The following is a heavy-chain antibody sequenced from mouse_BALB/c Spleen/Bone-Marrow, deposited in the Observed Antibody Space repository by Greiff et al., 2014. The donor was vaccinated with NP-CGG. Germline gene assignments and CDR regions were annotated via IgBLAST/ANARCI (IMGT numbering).Heavy chain of an antibody. CDR3: AREGVYYGNPYWYFDV. V-gene: IGHV7-3*02. Sequence: VQLQQSGGGLVQPGGSLRLSCATSGFTFTDYYMSWVRQPPGKALEWLGFIRNKANGYTTEYSASVKGRFTISRDNSQSILYLKMNTLRAEDSATYYCAREGVYYGNPYWYFDVWGAGTTVTVSS. D-gene: IGHD2-1*01. CDR1: GFTFTDYY. CDR2: IRNKANGYTT. J-gene: IGHJ1*01.